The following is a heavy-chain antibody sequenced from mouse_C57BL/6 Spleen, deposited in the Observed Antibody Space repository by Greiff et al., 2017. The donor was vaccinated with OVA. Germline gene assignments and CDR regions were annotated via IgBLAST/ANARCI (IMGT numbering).Heavy chain of an antibody. CDR1: GYSITSGYD. Sequence: EVQLQQSGPGMVKPSQSLSLTCTVTGYSITSGYDWHWIRHFPGNKLEWMGYISYSGSTNYNPSLKSRISITHDTSKNHFFLKLNSVTTEDTATYYCARGGGLLYYFDYWGQGTTLTVSS. D-gene: IGHD2-3*01. CDR2: ISYSGST. J-gene: IGHJ2*01. CDR3: ARGGGLLYYFDY. V-gene: IGHV3-1*01.